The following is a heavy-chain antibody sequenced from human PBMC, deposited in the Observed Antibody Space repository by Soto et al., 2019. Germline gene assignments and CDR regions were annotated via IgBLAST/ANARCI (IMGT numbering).Heavy chain of an antibody. CDR3: ARALPPERFLEWFDDY. V-gene: IGHV1-18*01. J-gene: IGHJ4*02. CDR2: ISAYNGNT. Sequence: GASVKVSCKASGYTFTSYGISWVRQAPGQGLEWMGWISAYNGNTNYAQKLQGRVTMTTDTSTSTAYMELRSLRSDDTAVYYCARALPPERFLEWFDDYWGQGTLVTVSS. CDR1: GYTFTSYG. D-gene: IGHD3-3*01.